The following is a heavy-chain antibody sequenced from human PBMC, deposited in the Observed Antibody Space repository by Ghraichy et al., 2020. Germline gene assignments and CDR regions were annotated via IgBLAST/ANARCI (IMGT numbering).Heavy chain of an antibody. CDR2: IYYSGST. Sequence: SETLSLTCTVSGGSISSGGYYWSWIRQHPGKGLEWIGYIYYSGSTYYNPSLKSRVTISVDTSKNQFSLKLSSVTAADTAVYYCARVDCGGDCYSNWYFDLWGRGTLVTVSS. D-gene: IGHD2-21*02. J-gene: IGHJ2*01. CDR3: ARVDCGGDCYSNWYFDL. V-gene: IGHV4-31*03. CDR1: GGSISSGGYY.